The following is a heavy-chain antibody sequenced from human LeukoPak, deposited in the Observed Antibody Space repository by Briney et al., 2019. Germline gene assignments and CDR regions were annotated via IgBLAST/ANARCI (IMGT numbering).Heavy chain of an antibody. CDR3: AKSSYCSSTSCYLPLDY. J-gene: IGHJ4*02. CDR2: IRFDGSTK. Sequence: GGSLRLSCAASGFTFSSYGMHWVRQAPGKGLEWVAFIRFDGSTKYYADSVRGRYTISRDNSENTLYLQMNSLRAEDTAVYYCAKSSYCSSTSCYLPLDYWGQGTLVSVSS. CDR1: GFTFSSYG. V-gene: IGHV3-30*02. D-gene: IGHD2-2*01.